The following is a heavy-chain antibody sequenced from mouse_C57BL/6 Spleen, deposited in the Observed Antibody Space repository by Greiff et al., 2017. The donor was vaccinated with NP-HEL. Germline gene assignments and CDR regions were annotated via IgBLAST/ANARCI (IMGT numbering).Heavy chain of an antibody. V-gene: IGHV1-76*01. CDR3: ARTLLWLRRQAMDY. J-gene: IGHJ4*01. D-gene: IGHD2-2*01. CDR2: IYPGSGNT. Sequence: VQLQQSGAELVRPGASVKLSCKASGYTFTDYYINWVKQRPGQGLEWIARIYPGSGNTYYNEKFKGKATLTAEKSSSTAYMQLSSLTSEDSAVYFCARTLLWLRRQAMDYWGQGTSVTVSS. CDR1: GYTFTDYY.